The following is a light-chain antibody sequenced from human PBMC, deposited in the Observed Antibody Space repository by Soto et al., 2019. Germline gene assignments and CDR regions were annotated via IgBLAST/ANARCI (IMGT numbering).Light chain of an antibody. V-gene: IGKV3-20*01. J-gene: IGKJ1*01. CDR2: RTS. CDR1: ESVSRSF. Sequence: EVVLTQSPGTLSLSPGERATLSCRASESVSRSFLTWYQQKPGQAPRLLIYRTSNRVTGIPDRFSGSGSGTDFTLTISRLEPEDFAVYFCQHYGNSLWTFGQGTKVDXK. CDR3: QHYGNSLWT.